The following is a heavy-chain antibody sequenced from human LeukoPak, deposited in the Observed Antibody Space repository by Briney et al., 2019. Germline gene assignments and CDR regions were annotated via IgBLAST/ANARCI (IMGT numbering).Heavy chain of an antibody. CDR1: GFTFSSYS. CDR3: ARGGLPAGIRYFDWLLYDY. D-gene: IGHD3-9*01. V-gene: IGHV3-21*01. Sequence: PGGSLRLSCAASGFTFSSYSMNWVRQAPGKGLEWVSSISSSSYIYYADSVKGRFTISRDNAKNSLYLQMNSLRAEDTAVYYCARGGLPAGIRYFDWLLYDYWGQGTLVTVSS. J-gene: IGHJ4*02. CDR2: ISSSSYI.